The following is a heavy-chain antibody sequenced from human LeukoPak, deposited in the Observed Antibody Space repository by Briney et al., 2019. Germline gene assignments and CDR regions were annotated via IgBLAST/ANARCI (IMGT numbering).Heavy chain of an antibody. Sequence: SETLSLTCTVSGGSVSSGSYYWSWIRQPPGKGLEWIGYIYYSGSTYYNPSLKSRVTISVDTSKNQFSLKLSSVTAADTAVYYCARRMDQGPIYDILTGTYGMDVWGQGTTVTVSS. CDR1: GGSVSSGSYY. CDR2: IYYSGST. J-gene: IGHJ6*02. CDR3: ARRMDQGPIYDILTGTYGMDV. D-gene: IGHD3-9*01. V-gene: IGHV4-61*01.